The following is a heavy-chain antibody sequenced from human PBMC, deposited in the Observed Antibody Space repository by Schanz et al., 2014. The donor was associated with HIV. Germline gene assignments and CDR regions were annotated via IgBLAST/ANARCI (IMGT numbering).Heavy chain of an antibody. Sequence: PASGFPFSRYGMHWVRQAPGTGLGGGADISNDGRKKYYADSVKGRFTISRDNSKNTLYLQMNSLRAEDTAVYYCAKDRTWDYYDSSGYPYYFDYWGQGTLVTVSS. CDR3: AKDRTWDYYDSSGYPYYFDY. CDR2: ISNDGRKK. D-gene: IGHD3-22*01. CDR1: GFPFSRYG. V-gene: IGHV3-30*18. J-gene: IGHJ4*02.